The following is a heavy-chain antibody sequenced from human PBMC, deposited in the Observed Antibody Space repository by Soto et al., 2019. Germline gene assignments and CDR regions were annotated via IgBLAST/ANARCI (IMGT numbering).Heavy chain of an antibody. V-gene: IGHV1-3*01. Sequence: GASVKVSCKASGYTFSNFAMHWVRQAPGQRLEWMGWINAGNGNTKYSQKFQGRVTITRDTSASTAYMELSSLRSEDTAVYYCARGSGYYYWDDYWGQGTLVTVSS. D-gene: IGHD3-22*01. J-gene: IGHJ4*02. CDR3: ARGSGYYYWDDY. CDR2: INAGNGNT. CDR1: GYTFSNFA.